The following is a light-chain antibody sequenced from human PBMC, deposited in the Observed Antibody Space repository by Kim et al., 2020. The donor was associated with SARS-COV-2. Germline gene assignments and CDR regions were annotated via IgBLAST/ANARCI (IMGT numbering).Light chain of an antibody. CDR2: DVN. CDR3: SSYTSTSTFV. J-gene: IGLJ1*01. CDR1: SGDVGGYNY. V-gene: IGLV2-14*03. Sequence: GQSITISCTGTSGDVGGYNYVSWYQHHPGKAPKLMIYDVNKRPSGVSNRFSGSKSGNTASLTISGLQAEDEADYYCSSYTSTSTFVFGTGTKVTVL.